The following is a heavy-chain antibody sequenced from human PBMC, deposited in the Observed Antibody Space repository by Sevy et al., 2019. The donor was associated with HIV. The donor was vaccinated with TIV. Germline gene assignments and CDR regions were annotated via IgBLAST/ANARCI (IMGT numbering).Heavy chain of an antibody. D-gene: IGHD3-3*01. CDR2: IKQDGSEK. J-gene: IGHJ4*02. CDR3: ARPTYDFWSGYYNPSFDY. Sequence: GGSLRLSCAASGFTFSSYWMSWVRQAPGKGLEWVANIKQDGSEKYYVDSVKGRFTISRDNAKNSLYLQMNSLRAEDTAVYYCARPTYDFWSGYYNPSFDYWGQGTLVTVSS. CDR1: GFTFSSYW. V-gene: IGHV3-7*01.